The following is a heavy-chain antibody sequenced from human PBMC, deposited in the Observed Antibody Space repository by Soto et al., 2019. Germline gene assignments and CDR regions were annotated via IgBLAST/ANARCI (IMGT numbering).Heavy chain of an antibody. CDR1: GFIVSSDY. CDR2: IYSGGDT. J-gene: IGHJ6*02. CDR3: TRAGSDPGNFYISNYYAMDV. D-gene: IGHD3-10*01. Sequence: GWSLRLCCAASGFIVSSDYMSWVRQAPGKGLEWVSLIYSGGDTHYADSVKGRFTISRDISSNTIYLHMTSLRADDTAIYYCTRAGSDPGNFYISNYYAMDVWGRGTTVTVSS. V-gene: IGHV3-53*01.